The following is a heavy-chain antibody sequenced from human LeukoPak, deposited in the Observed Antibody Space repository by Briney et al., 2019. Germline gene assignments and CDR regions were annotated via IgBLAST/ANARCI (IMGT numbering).Heavy chain of an antibody. CDR2: IKSKTDGGTA. CDR3: TEENRHRSRWYVALDM. J-gene: IGHJ3*02. Sequence: GGSLRLSCAASGFSVSSSYNNWGRQAPGKGLEWVGRIKSKTDGGTAHYAAPVKGRFTISRDDSRITLYLQMNGLKTEDTAVYYCTEENRHRSRWYVALDMWGKGTMVTVSS. D-gene: IGHD6-19*01. V-gene: IGHV3-15*07. CDR1: GFSVSSSY.